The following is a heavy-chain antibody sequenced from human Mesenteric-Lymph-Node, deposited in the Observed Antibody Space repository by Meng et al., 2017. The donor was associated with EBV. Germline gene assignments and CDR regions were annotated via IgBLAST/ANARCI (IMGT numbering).Heavy chain of an antibody. CDR3: ARQYGSSFDY. D-gene: IGHD3-10*01. CDR2: IYYSGTT. CDR1: SDSISSTSYH. J-gene: IGHJ4*02. V-gene: IGHV4-39*01. Sequence: QPQPQESGPGLVRPSGTLSLICPVSSDSISSTSYHWGWIRQPPGKGLEWIGSIYYSGTTYFNPSLESRVSISVDTSKKQFSLRLTSVTAADTAVYYCARQYGSSFDYWGQGTLVTVSS.